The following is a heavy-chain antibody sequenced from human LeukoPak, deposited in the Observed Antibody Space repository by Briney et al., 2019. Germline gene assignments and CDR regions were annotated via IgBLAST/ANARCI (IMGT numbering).Heavy chain of an antibody. V-gene: IGHV4-39*01. CDR1: GGSISSSSYY. J-gene: IGHJ6*03. Sequence: SETLSLTCTVSGGSISSSSYYWGWIRQPPGKGLEWIGNIYYSGSTYYNPSLKSRVTISVDTSKNQFSLKLTSVTAADTAVYYCARHALGYCGGRCPIPYYYYMDVWGKGTTVTVSS. CDR2: IYYSGST. CDR3: ARHALGYCGGRCPIPYYYYMDV. D-gene: IGHD2-21*01.